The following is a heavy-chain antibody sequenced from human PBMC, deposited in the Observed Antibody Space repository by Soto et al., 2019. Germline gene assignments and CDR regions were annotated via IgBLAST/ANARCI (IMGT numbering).Heavy chain of an antibody. CDR2: IYRSGST. Sequence: QVQLQESGPGLVKPSGTLSLTCAVSSGSISTSNCWSWVRQPPGKGLEGIGEIYRSGSTNYNPSLKSRVTTSVDKSKNQFSLKLSSVTAADTAVYYCARGNRDYYYYMDVWGKGTTVTVSS. CDR1: SGSISTSNC. D-gene: IGHD3-10*01. CDR3: ARGNRDYYYYMDV. V-gene: IGHV4-4*02. J-gene: IGHJ6*03.